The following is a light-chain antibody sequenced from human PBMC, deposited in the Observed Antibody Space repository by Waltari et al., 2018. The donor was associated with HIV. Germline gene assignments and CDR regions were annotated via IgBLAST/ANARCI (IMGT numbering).Light chain of an antibody. J-gene: IGLJ3*02. V-gene: IGLV2-23*02. Sequence: QPALTQPASASGPPGQSLTIPCTPPSSAVGGSTLVDWYQQHPGQAPKLMIHDVITRPSGVSTRFSGSKSGNTASMTISGLQADDEADYYCCSYAGSSTWVFGGGTKLTVL. CDR2: DVI. CDR3: CSYAGSSTWV. CDR1: SSAVGGSTL.